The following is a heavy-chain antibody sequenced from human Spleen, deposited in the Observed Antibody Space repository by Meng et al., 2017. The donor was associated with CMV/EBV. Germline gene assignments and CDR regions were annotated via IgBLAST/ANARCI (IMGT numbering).Heavy chain of an antibody. V-gene: IGHV4-31*03. CDR3: ARASGSTVTFDY. Sequence: SETLSLTCTVSSASISSGGYYWTWVRQHPGKGREWIGYIYYSGSTYYNPSLKSRVTMSLDTSNNQFSLNLSSLTAADTAVYYCARASGSTVTFDYWGQGTLVTVSS. CDR1: SASISSGGYY. J-gene: IGHJ4*02. CDR2: IYYSGST. D-gene: IGHD4-17*01.